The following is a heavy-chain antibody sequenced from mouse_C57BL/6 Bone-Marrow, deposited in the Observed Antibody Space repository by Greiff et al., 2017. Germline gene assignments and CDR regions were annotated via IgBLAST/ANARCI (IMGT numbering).Heavy chain of an antibody. CDR2: IYPRDGST. CDR1: GYTFTDHT. D-gene: IGHD2-4*01. V-gene: IGHV1-78*01. J-gene: IGHJ3*01. Sequence: VQLQQSDAELVKPGASVKISCKVSGYTFTDHTIHWMKQRPEQGLEWIGYIYPRDGSTKYNEKFKGKATLTADKYSSTAYMPLNSLTSEDSAVYFCARSPKPSPIDYDYDGFAYWGQGTLVTVAA. CDR3: ARSPKPSPIDYDYDGFAY.